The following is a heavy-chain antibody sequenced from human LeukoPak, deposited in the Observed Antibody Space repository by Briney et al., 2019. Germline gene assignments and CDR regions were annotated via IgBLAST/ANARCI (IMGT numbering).Heavy chain of an antibody. CDR3: ARARVRSYSYDSSGFYTSDWHFDL. D-gene: IGHD3-22*01. Sequence: SETLSLTCTVSGDSISSYYWSWIRQPPGKGLEWIGYIYSSGSTKYNPSLKSRVTTSVDTSKNQFSLKLSSVTAADTAVYYCARARVRSYSYDSSGFYTSDWHFDLWGRGALVTVSS. CDR2: IYSSGST. J-gene: IGHJ2*01. CDR1: GDSISSYY. V-gene: IGHV4-59*01.